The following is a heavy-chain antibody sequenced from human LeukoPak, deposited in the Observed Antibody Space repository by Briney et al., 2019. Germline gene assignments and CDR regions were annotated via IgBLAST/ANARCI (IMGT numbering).Heavy chain of an antibody. J-gene: IGHJ4*02. Sequence: GGSLRLSCAASGFTFSHFAMSWVRQTPGKGLHWVSTISGSGNKTYDADSVKGRFTISRDNSKNTLYLQMTGLRAEDTAVYYCAKLKRVGIAPFDDWGQGTLVTVSS. CDR1: GFTFSHFA. CDR2: ISGSGNKT. V-gene: IGHV3-23*01. D-gene: IGHD3-10*01. CDR3: AKLKRVGIAPFDD.